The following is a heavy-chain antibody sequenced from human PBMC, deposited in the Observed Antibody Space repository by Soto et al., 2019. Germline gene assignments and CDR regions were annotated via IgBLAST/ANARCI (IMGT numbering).Heavy chain of an antibody. D-gene: IGHD6-13*01. V-gene: IGHV3-33*01. CDR1: GFTFSSYG. CDR3: ARDVAAAGFFDY. Sequence: GESLRLSCAASGFTFSSYGMHWVRQAPGKGLEWVAVIWYDGSNKYYADSVKGRFTISRDNSKNTLYLQMNSLRAEDTAVYYCARDVAAAGFFDYWGQGTLVTVSS. CDR2: IWYDGSNK. J-gene: IGHJ4*02.